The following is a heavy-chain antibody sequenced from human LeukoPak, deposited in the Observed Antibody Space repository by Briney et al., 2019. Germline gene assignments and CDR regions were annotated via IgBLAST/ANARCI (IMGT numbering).Heavy chain of an antibody. CDR1: GFTFSDYG. J-gene: IGHJ5*02. D-gene: IGHD5-12*01. CDR2: IWYDGGKK. Sequence: GGSLRLSCAASGFTFSDYGMYWVRQAPGKGLEWVALIWYDGGKKYYTDSVRGRFTISRDNSKNTLYLQMNSLRAEDTAVYYCAKAGSSWFDPWGQGTLVTVSS. CDR3: AKAGSSWFDP. V-gene: IGHV3-30*02.